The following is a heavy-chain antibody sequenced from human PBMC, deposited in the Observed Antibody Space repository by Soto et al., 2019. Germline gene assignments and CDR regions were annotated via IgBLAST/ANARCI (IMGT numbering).Heavy chain of an antibody. D-gene: IGHD3-22*01. Sequence: TLSLTCTVSGGSISSGDYYWSWIRQPPGKGLEWIGYIYYSGTTYYNPSLNSRARISVDTSKNQFSLKLTSVTAADTAVYFWGGDYLNSSGWFDYWGQGALVTVSS. J-gene: IGHJ4*02. CDR1: GGSISSGDYY. V-gene: IGHV4-30-4*01. CDR2: IYYSGTT. CDR3: GGDYLNSSGWFDY.